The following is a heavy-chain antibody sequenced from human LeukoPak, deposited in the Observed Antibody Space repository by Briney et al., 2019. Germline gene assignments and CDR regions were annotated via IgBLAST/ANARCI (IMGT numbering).Heavy chain of an antibody. V-gene: IGHV3-30-3*01. Sequence: GRSLRLSCAASGFTFGSYAMHWVRQAPGKGLEWVAVISYDGSNKYYADSVKGRFTISRDNSKNTLYLQMNSLRAEGTAVYYCARDPQWLFTFDIWGQGTMVTVSS. J-gene: IGHJ3*02. D-gene: IGHD6-19*01. CDR1: GFTFGSYA. CDR2: ISYDGSNK. CDR3: ARDPQWLFTFDI.